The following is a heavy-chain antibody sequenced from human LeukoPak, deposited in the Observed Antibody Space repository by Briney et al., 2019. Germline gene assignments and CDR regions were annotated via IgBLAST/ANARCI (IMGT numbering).Heavy chain of an antibody. J-gene: IGHJ3*02. Sequence: PGGSLRLSCAASGFTVSNNYMSWVRQAPGKGLEWVSVIYSGGSTYYADSVKGRFTISRDNSKNTLYLQMNSLRAEDTAVYYCARDRYDILTGYPDAFDIWGQGTMVTVSS. CDR1: GFTVSNNY. D-gene: IGHD3-9*01. V-gene: IGHV3-66*01. CDR2: IYSGGST. CDR3: ARDRYDILTGYPDAFDI.